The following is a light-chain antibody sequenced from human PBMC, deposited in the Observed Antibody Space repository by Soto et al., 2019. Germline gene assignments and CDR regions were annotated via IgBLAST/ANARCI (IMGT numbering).Light chain of an antibody. V-gene: IGKV3-15*01. J-gene: IGKJ4*01. CDR2: AAS. CDR1: QSVTRN. Sequence: EIVLTQSPGTLSLSPGERVTLSCRASQSVTRNLAWYQHTPGQSPRLLISAASSGATGLPSRFSGSGSGTDFTLTISSLQSEDAAVYYCQQYHHWPVTFGGGTKVDI. CDR3: QQYHHWPVT.